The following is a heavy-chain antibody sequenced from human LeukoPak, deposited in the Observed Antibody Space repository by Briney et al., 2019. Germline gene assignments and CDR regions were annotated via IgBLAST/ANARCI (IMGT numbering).Heavy chain of an antibody. CDR1: DGSFSGYY. J-gene: IGHJ6*02. D-gene: IGHD6-13*01. Sequence: PSETLSLTCAVYDGSFSGYYWSWIRQPPGKGLEWIGEINHSGSTNYNPSLKSRVTISVDTSKNQFSLKLSSVTAADTAVYYCARGYSSSWYVSYYYYYYGMDVWGQGTTVTVSS. CDR3: ARGYSSSWYVSYYYYYYGMDV. CDR2: INHSGST. V-gene: IGHV4-34*01.